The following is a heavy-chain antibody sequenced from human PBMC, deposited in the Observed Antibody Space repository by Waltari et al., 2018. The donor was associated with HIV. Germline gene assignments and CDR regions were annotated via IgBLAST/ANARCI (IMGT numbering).Heavy chain of an antibody. CDR3: ARDSLYSDSSGYYFRPFDM. J-gene: IGHJ3*02. CDR2: ISVDGSSA. Sequence: QDQLVESGGGVVQPGRSLRLCCTASGLHFRGYALHLVRKAPGKGLEWVTIISVDGSSAYYADSVKGRCTISKDNPKNTLYLQMKSLITEDTAVYFCARDSLYSDSSGYYFRPFDMWGQGTMVTVSS. D-gene: IGHD3-22*01. CDR1: GLHFRGYA. V-gene: IGHV3-30-3*01.